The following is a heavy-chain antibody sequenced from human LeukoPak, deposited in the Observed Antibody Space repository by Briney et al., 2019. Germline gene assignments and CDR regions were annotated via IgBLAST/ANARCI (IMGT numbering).Heavy chain of an antibody. J-gene: IGHJ6*03. D-gene: IGHD5-12*01. CDR3: SGRAFYYYYMDV. Sequence: SETLFLTCTVSGGSISSSSYYWGWIRQPPGKGLEWIGSIYYSGSTYYNPSLKSRVTISVDTSKNQFSLKLSSVTAADTAVYYCSGRAFYYYYMDVWGKGTTVTVSS. CDR2: IYYSGST. CDR1: GGSISSSSYY. V-gene: IGHV4-39*01.